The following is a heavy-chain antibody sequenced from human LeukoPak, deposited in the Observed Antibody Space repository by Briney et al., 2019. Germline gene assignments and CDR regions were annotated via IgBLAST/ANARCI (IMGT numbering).Heavy chain of an antibody. Sequence: SETLSLTCTVSGGSISSYYWSWIRQPAGKGLEWIGRIYTSGSTNYNPSLKSRVTMSVDTSKNQFSLKLSSVTAADTAVYYCARYYSRGNVHYFDYWGQGTLVTVSS. V-gene: IGHV4-4*07. CDR3: ARYYSRGNVHYFDY. J-gene: IGHJ4*02. D-gene: IGHD2-21*01. CDR1: GGSISSYY. CDR2: IYTSGST.